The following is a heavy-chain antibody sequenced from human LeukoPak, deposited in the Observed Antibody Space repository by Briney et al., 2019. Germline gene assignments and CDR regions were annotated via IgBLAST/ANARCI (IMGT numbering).Heavy chain of an antibody. CDR3: ARGDRDLYCSSTSCYPVL. Sequence: PGGSLRLSCVASGFTFSSYSMSWVRQAPGTGVEWVSSISSSSSYIYYADSVKGRFTISRDNAKNSLYLQMNSLRAEDTAVYYCARGDRDLYCSSTSCYPVLGGQGTLVTVSS. CDR1: GFTFSSYS. D-gene: IGHD2-2*01. V-gene: IGHV3-21*01. J-gene: IGHJ4*02. CDR2: ISSSSSYI.